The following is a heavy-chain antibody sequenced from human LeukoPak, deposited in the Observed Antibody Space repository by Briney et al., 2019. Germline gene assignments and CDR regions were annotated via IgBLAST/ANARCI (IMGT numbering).Heavy chain of an antibody. CDR1: GFTFTNYA. CDR3: AKVYHDFWSSYNSATRAYDYYYYGMDV. J-gene: IGHJ6*02. CDR2: ITSSGSST. D-gene: IGHD3-3*01. Sequence: GGSLRLSCAASGFTFTNYAMSWVRQAPGKGLEWVSAITSSGSSTYYADSVKGRFTISRDSSNNTLHLQMSSLRADDTALHYAAKVYHDFWSSYNSATRAYDYYYYGMDVWGQGTTVTVSS. V-gene: IGHV3-23*05.